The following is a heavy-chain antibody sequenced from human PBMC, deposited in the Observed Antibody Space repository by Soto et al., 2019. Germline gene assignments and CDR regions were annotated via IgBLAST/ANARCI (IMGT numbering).Heavy chain of an antibody. CDR3: ARGYCTNGVCQYYYMDV. V-gene: IGHV3-66*01. Sequence: EVQLVESGGGLVQPGGSLRLSCAASGFTVSSNYMSWVRQAPGKGLEWGSVIYSGGSTYYADSVKGRFTISRDNSKNMLYLQMNSLRAEDTAVYYCARGYCTNGVCQYYYMDVWGKGTTVTVSS. CDR2: IYSGGST. CDR1: GFTVSSNY. J-gene: IGHJ6*03. D-gene: IGHD2-8*01.